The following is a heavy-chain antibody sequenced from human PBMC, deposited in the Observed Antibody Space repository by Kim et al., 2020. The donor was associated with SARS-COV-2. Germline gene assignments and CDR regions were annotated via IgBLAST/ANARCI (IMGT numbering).Heavy chain of an antibody. Sequence: ASVKVSCKASGYTFTSYGISWVRQAPGQGLEWMGWISAYNGNTNYAQKLQGRVTMTTDTSTSTAYMELRSLRSDDTAVYYCARDAIGQWRRSWFDPWGQGTLVTVSS. CDR2: ISAYNGNT. J-gene: IGHJ5*02. V-gene: IGHV1-18*01. D-gene: IGHD6-19*01. CDR1: GYTFTSYG. CDR3: ARDAIGQWRRSWFDP.